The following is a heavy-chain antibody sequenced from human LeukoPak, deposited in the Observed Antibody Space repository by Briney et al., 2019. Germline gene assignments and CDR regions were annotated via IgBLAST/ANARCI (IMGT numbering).Heavy chain of an antibody. J-gene: IGHJ4*02. V-gene: IGHV1-69*05. Sequence: SVKVSCKASGGTFSSYAISWVRQAPGQGLEWMGGIIPIFGTANYAQKLQGRVTMTTDTSTSTAYMELRSLRSDDTAVYYCASFGYYDSSGYNYWGQGTLVTVSS. D-gene: IGHD3-22*01. CDR1: GGTFSSYA. CDR3: ASFGYYDSSGYNY. CDR2: IIPIFGTA.